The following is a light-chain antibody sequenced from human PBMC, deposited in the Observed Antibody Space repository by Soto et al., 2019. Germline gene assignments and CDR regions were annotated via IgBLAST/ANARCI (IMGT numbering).Light chain of an antibody. J-gene: IGLJ1*01. CDR1: SSDVGGYNY. CDR2: DVT. CDR3: TSYAGSDSDV. Sequence: QSALTQPPSASGSPGQSVAISCTGTSSDVGGYNYVSWYQQHPGKAPKLMIYDVTKRPSGVPDRCSGSKSGNTASLTVSGLQAEDESDSYCTSYAGSDSDVFGSGTKLTVL. V-gene: IGLV2-8*01.